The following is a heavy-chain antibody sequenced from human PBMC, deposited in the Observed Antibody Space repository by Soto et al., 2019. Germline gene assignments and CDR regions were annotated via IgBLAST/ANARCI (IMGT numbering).Heavy chain of an antibody. Sequence: PSETLSLTCAVYGGSFSGYYWSWIRQPPGKGLEWIGEINHSGSTNYNPSLKSRVTISVDTSKNQFSLKLSSVTAADTAAYYCARGPITMVRGVMGTRYYYGMDVWGQGTTVTVSS. CDR1: GGSFSGYY. CDR3: ARGPITMVRGVMGTRYYYGMDV. J-gene: IGHJ6*02. CDR2: INHSGST. V-gene: IGHV4-34*01. D-gene: IGHD3-10*01.